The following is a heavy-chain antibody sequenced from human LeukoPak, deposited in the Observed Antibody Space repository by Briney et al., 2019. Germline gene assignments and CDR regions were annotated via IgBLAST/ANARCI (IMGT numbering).Heavy chain of an antibody. CDR1: GFTFSSYA. CDR3: ARDYSWARWFDP. V-gene: IGHV3-30-3*01. CDR2: ISYDGSNK. Sequence: PGGSLRLSCAASGFTFSSYAMHWVRQAPGKGLEWVAVISYDGSNKYYADSVKGRFTISRDNSKYTLYLQMNSLRAEDTAVYYCARDYSWARWFDPWGQGTLVTVSS. J-gene: IGHJ5*02. D-gene: IGHD5-18*01.